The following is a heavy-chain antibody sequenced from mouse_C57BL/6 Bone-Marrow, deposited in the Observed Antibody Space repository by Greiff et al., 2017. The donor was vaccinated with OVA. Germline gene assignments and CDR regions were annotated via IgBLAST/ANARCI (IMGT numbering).Heavy chain of an antibody. CDR3: VRHAVYSYFDV. CDR1: GFSFSTYA. V-gene: IGHV10-1*01. D-gene: IGHD3-3*01. CDR2: VRSKSNNYAT. Sequence: EAGGGLVQPKGSLKLSCAASGFSFSTYAMTWVRQAPGKGLEWVARVRSKSNNYATYYADSVKDRFTISRDDSESMLYLQMNNLKSEDTAMYYCVRHAVYSYFDVWGTGTTVTVSS. J-gene: IGHJ1*03.